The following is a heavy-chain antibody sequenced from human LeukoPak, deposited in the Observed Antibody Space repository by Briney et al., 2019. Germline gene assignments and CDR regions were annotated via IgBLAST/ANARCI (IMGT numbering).Heavy chain of an antibody. J-gene: IGHJ4*02. Sequence: GGSLRLSCAASGFTFDDYAMHWVRQAPGKGLEWVSLISGDGGSTYYADSVKGRFTISRDNAKNSLYLQMNSLRAEDTAVYYCARDRYGYGYGYWGQGTLVTVSS. CDR2: ISGDGGST. CDR1: GFTFDDYA. CDR3: ARDRYGYGYGY. V-gene: IGHV3-43*02. D-gene: IGHD5-18*01.